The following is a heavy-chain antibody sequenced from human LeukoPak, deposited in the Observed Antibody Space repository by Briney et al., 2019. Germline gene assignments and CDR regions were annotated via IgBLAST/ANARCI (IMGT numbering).Heavy chain of an antibody. CDR3: ARDSGTTGEVKFDP. J-gene: IGHJ5*02. CDR1: GASISSYY. Sequence: PSETLSLTCTVSGASISSYYWSWIRQPAGKGLEWIGRIYVSGSITYNPSLESRVTMSLDTSNNQISLKVSSVTAADTAVYYCARDSGTTGEVKFDPWGQGTLVTVSS. V-gene: IGHV4-4*07. D-gene: IGHD1-7*01. CDR2: IYVSGSI.